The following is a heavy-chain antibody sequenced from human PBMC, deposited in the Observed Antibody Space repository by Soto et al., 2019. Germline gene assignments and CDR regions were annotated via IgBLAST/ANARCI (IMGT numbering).Heavy chain of an antibody. CDR2: IWHDGSQK. V-gene: IGHV3-33*01. Sequence: QVQLVESGGGVVQPERSLXLSCVATGLTFSNYGIHWVRQAPGRGLEWVAVIWHDGSQKYSADSVRGRFTISRDNSKNTVYLQMNSLRAEDTAVYYCEGRDDPFHVWGQGTMVTVSS. CDR3: EGRDDPFHV. J-gene: IGHJ3*01. CDR1: GLTFSNYG.